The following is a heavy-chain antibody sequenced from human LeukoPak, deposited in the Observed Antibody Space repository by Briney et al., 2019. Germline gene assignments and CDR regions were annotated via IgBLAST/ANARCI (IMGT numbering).Heavy chain of an antibody. V-gene: IGHV3-43*01. CDR2: ISWDGGST. D-gene: IGHD6-19*01. J-gene: IGHJ6*03. CDR1: GFTFDDYT. Sequence: GGSLRLSCAASGFTFDDYTMHWVRQAPGKGLEWVSLISWDGGSTYYADSVKGRFTISRDNSKNSLYLQMNSLRTEDTALYYCAKVKEEAVAGNSRYYYYYMDVWGKGTTVTVSS. CDR3: AKVKEEAVAGNSRYYYYYMDV.